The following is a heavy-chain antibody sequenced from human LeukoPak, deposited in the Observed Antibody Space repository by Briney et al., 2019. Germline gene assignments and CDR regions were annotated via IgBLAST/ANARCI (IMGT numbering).Heavy chain of an antibody. CDR1: GYTLTELS. CDR3: ARDSPDIS. Sequence: GASVKVSCKVSGYTLTELSMHWVRQAPGKGLEWMGGFDPEDGETIYAQKFQGRVTMTRDTSISTAYMELSRLRSDDTAVYYCARDSPDISWGQGTLVTVSS. CDR2: FDPEDGET. J-gene: IGHJ5*02. V-gene: IGHV1-24*01.